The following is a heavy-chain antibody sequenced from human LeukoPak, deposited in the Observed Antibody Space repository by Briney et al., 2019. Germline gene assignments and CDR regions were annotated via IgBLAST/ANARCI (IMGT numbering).Heavy chain of an antibody. CDR1: GFTFSSYA. Sequence: QTGGSLRLSCAASGFTFSSYAMSWVRQAPGKGLEWVSAISGSGGSTYYADSVKGRFTTSRDNSKNTLYLQMNSLRAEDTAVYYCAKVSAAAGTWTFDYWGQGTLVTVSS. D-gene: IGHD6-13*01. V-gene: IGHV3-23*01. J-gene: IGHJ4*02. CDR3: AKVSAAAGTWTFDY. CDR2: ISGSGGST.